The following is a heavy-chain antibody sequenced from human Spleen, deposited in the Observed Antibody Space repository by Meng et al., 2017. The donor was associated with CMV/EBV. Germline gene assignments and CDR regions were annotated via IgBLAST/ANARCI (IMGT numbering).Heavy chain of an antibody. V-gene: IGHV4-59*01. J-gene: IGHJ6*02. D-gene: IGHD1-1*01. CDR3: ARAPFTKHYYYSYYGMDV. CDR1: GGSSTNYY. CDR2: VYYSGTT. Sequence: SETLSLTCTVSGGSSTNYYWSWIRQPPGKGLEWIGYVYYSGTTNYNPSLKSRVTMSVDRSKNQFSLKLNSVTAADTAIYYCARAPFTKHYYYSYYGMDVWGQGTTVTVSS.